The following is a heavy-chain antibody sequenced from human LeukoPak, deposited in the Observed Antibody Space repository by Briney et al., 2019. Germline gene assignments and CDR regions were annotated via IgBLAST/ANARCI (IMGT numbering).Heavy chain of an antibody. CDR2: INHSGST. J-gene: IGHJ4*02. V-gene: IGHV4-34*01. Sequence: SETLSLTCAVYGGSFSGYYWSWIRQPPGKGLEWIGEINHSGSTNYNPSLKSRVTISVDTSKNQFSLKLSSVTAADTAVYYCALLTGYYNAHFGYWGQGTLVTVSS. CDR1: GGSFSGYY. CDR3: ALLTGYYNAHFGY. D-gene: IGHD3-9*01.